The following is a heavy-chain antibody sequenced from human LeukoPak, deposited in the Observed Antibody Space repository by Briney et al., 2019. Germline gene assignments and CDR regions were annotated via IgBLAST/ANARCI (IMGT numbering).Heavy chain of an antibody. V-gene: IGHV3-48*03. CDR2: ISSSGSTI. CDR1: GFTFSSYE. J-gene: IGHJ4*02. CDR3: ASNKVVVISGVFDY. Sequence: PGGSLRLSCAASGFTFSSYEMNWVRQAPGKGLEWVSYISSSGSTIYYADSVKGRFTISRDNAKNSLYLQMNSLRAEDTAVYYCASNKVVVISGVFDYWGQGTLVTVTS. D-gene: IGHD3-22*01.